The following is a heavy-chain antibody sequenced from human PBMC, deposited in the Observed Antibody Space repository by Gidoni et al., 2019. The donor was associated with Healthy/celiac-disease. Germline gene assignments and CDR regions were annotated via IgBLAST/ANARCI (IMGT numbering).Heavy chain of an antibody. CDR1: GGTFSSYA. CDR3: EVVPAAIRRGYYYGMDV. D-gene: IGHD2-2*02. V-gene: IGHV1-69*01. Sequence: QVQLVQSGAEVKKPGSSVKVSCKASGGTFSSYAISWVRQAPGQVLEWMGGIIPIFGTANYAQKFQGRVTITADESTSTDYRELSSLRSEDTAVYYCEVVPAAIRRGYYYGMDVWGQGTTVTVSS. CDR2: IIPIFGTA. J-gene: IGHJ6*02.